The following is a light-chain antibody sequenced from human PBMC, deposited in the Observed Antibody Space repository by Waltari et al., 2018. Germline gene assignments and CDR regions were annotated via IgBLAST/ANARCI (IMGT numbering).Light chain of an antibody. CDR3: ASYTSSSTI. Sequence: QSALTHPASVSGSPGQSITISCTGTSSDVGSYNYVSWYQQHPGKAPKLLISEVSNRPPGVSNRFSGSKSGNTASLTISGLQAEDEADYYCASYTSSSTIFGGGTNLTVL. J-gene: IGLJ2*01. CDR2: EVS. V-gene: IGLV2-14*01. CDR1: SSDVGSYNY.